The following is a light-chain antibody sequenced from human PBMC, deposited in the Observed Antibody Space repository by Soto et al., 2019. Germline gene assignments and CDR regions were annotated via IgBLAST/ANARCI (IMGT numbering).Light chain of an antibody. V-gene: IGKV3-15*01. Sequence: EIVMTQSPATLSVSPGERATLSCRASQSVSSNLAWYQQKPGQAPRLLIYGASTRANGIPARFSGSGSGTDFTLTISSLQSEDFAVYYCQHYNNWPYTFGQGTKLEIK. J-gene: IGKJ2*01. CDR1: QSVSSN. CDR3: QHYNNWPYT. CDR2: GAS.